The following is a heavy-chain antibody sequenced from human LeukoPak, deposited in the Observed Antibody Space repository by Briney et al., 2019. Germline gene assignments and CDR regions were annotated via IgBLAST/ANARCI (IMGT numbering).Heavy chain of an antibody. Sequence: PSETLSLTCAVYGGAFSGYYWSWIRQPPGNGLECFGEIHHSGSTNYNPSLKSRVTLSVDTSKNQFSLKLSAVTAADTAVYYCARSRGWLQSHPLGYWGQGTPVTVSS. CDR3: ARSRGWLQSHPLGY. CDR1: GGAFSGYY. J-gene: IGHJ4*02. V-gene: IGHV4-34*01. D-gene: IGHD5-24*01. CDR2: IHHSGST.